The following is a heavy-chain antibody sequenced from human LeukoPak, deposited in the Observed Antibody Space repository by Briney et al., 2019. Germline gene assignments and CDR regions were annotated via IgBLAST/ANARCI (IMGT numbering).Heavy chain of an antibody. CDR3: AKVNPRYYDSTGLWFDP. V-gene: IGHV3-23*01. CDR2: ISGSGGST. D-gene: IGHD3-22*01. J-gene: IGHJ5*02. CDR1: GFTFSSYA. Sequence: GGSLRLSRAASGFTFSSYAISWVRQAPGKGLEWVSAISGSGGSTYYADSVKGRFTISRDNSKNTLYLQMNSLRAEDTAVYYCAKVNPRYYDSTGLWFDPWGQRTLVTVSS.